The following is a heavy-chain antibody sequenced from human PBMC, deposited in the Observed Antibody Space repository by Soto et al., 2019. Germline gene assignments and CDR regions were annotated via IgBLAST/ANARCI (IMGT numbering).Heavy chain of an antibody. V-gene: IGHV1-2*02. CDR3: ARQLAYCAGDCYTEPIDY. CDR2: VNLNTGGT. J-gene: IGHJ4*02. D-gene: IGHD2-21*02. Sequence: QAQLVQSGAEVTKPGASVKVSCEASGYSFTVYYIHWVRQAPGQGLEWMGWVNLNTGGTKYAQKFQGTVTMTRDTSITTAYMELSRLRSDDTAVYYCARQLAYCAGDCYTEPIDYWGQGTLVTVSS. CDR1: GYSFTVYY.